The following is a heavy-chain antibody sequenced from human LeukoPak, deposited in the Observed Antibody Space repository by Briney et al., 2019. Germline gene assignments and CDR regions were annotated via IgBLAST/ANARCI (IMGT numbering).Heavy chain of an antibody. CDR2: VHYSGSA. Sequence: SETLSLTCAVYGGSFSGYYWSWIRQPPGKGLEWIGEVHYSGSANYNPSLKSRVTISVDTSKNQFSLTLTSVTAADTAVYYCARGPGYSYGYPYYFDYWGQGTLVTVSS. V-gene: IGHV4-34*01. CDR1: GGSFSGYY. CDR3: ARGPGYSYGYPYYFDY. J-gene: IGHJ4*02. D-gene: IGHD5-18*01.